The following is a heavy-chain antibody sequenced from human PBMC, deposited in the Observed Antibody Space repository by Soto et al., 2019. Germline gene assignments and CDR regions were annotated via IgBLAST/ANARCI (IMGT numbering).Heavy chain of an antibody. D-gene: IGHD2-8*01. CDR2: IDPKSGDT. Sequence: ASVKVSCKASGYTFTENQIHWLRRAPGQRLEWMGRIDPKSGDTTFAQTYQGRVTMTRDTSSNTVYMELTRLTSDDTAIYYCARDRYCTNGVCISGLAIWGQGTMVTVSS. J-gene: IGHJ3*02. CDR1: GYTFTENQ. CDR3: ARDRYCTNGVCISGLAI. V-gene: IGHV1-2*02.